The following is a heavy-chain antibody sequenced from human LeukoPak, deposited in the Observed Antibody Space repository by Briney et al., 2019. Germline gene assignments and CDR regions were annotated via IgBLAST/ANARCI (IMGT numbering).Heavy chain of an antibody. Sequence: GGSLRLSCVVSGITLSNYGMSWVRQAPGKGLEWVAGISGSGGGTQYADSVKGRFTISRDNRKNTLYLQMNSLRAEDTAMYFCAKRGVVIRVILVGFQKEAYYFDSWGQGALVTVSS. CDR3: AKRGVVIRVILVGFQKEAYYFDS. V-gene: IGHV3-23*01. CDR2: ISGSGGGT. D-gene: IGHD3-22*01. J-gene: IGHJ4*02. CDR1: GITLSNYG.